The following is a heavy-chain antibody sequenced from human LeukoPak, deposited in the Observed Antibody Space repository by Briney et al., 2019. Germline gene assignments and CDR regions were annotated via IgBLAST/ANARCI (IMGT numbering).Heavy chain of an antibody. J-gene: IGHJ4*02. D-gene: IGHD4-17*01. CDR1: GYTFTGYY. CDR2: INPNSGGT. Sequence: VASVKVSCKASGYTFTGYYMHWVRQAPGQGLEYMGWINPNSGGTNSAQTFQGRVTMSRDTSISTFYMELSSLRSDDTAVYYCARDLGFGDYAFDYWGQGTLVTVSS. V-gene: IGHV1-2*02. CDR3: ARDLGFGDYAFDY.